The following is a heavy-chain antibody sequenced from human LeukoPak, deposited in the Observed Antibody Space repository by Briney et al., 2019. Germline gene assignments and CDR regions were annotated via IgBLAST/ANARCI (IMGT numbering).Heavy chain of an antibody. J-gene: IGHJ6*02. V-gene: IGHV3-30*18. CDR3: AKQEAADNYYYYYGMDV. CDR2: ISYDGSNK. CDR1: GFTFSSYG. D-gene: IGHD6-13*01. Sequence: GGSLRLSCAASGFTFSSYGMHWVRQAPGKGLEWVADISYDGSNKYYADSVKGRFTISRDNSKNTLYLQMNSLRAEDTAVYYCAKQEAADNYYYYYGMDVWGQGTTVTVSS.